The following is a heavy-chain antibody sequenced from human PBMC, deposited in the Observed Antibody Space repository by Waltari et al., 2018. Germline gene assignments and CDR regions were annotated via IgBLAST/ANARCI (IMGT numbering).Heavy chain of an antibody. CDR2: ISPKSGGA. D-gene: IGHD3-10*01. J-gene: IGHJ6*04. CDR3: ARVGYYYGSGSYFPV. CDR1: GDTFTHPY. V-gene: IGHV1-2*02. Sequence: QVQLEQSGAEVKKPGASVQVSCKTSGDTFTHPYIHWVRQARGQGLDWMGWISPKSGGAHSAERFQGRVTMTSDTSISTAYMELSRLTSDDTAVYYCARVGYYYGSGSYFPVWGKGTTVTVSS.